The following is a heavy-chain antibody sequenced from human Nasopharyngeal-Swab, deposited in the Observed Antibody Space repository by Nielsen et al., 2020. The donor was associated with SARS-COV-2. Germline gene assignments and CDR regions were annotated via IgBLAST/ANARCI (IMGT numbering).Heavy chain of an antibody. CDR3: AREKTHYDSSGYYYLWFDP. Sequence: WIRQPPGKGLEWIGYFYYSGITNYNPSLKSRVTISVDTSKNQFSLKLSSVTAADTAVYYCAREKTHYDSSGYYYLWFDPWGQGTLVTVSS. V-gene: IGHV4-59*01. J-gene: IGHJ5*02. CDR2: FYYSGIT. D-gene: IGHD3-22*01.